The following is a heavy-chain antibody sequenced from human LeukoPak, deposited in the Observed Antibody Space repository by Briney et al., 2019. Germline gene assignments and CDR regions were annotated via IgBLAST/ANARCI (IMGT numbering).Heavy chain of an antibody. CDR2: ISSSGST. J-gene: IGHJ3*02. V-gene: IGHV4-38-2*02. CDR1: GYSISSGYY. CDR3: ARGPYSYDSSGAFDI. D-gene: IGHD3-22*01. Sequence: TSETLSLTCTVSGYSISSGYYWGWIRQPPGKGLEWIGRISSSGSTNYNPSLKSRVTISVDTSKNQFSLKLSSVTAADTAVYFCARGPYSYDSSGAFDIWGQGTMVTVSS.